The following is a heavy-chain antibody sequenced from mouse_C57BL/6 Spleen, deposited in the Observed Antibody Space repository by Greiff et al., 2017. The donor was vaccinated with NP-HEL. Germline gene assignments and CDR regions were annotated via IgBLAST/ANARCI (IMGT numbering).Heavy chain of an antibody. CDR3: ARHNGNYPYYYAMDY. V-gene: IGHV5-12*01. Sequence: EVQGVESGGGLVQPGGSLKLSCAASGFTFSDYYMYWVRQTPEKRLEWVAYISNGGGSTYYPDTVKGRFTISRDNAKNTLYLQMSRLKSEDTAMYYCARHNGNYPYYYAMDYWGQGTSVTVSS. J-gene: IGHJ4*01. CDR1: GFTFSDYY. CDR2: ISNGGGST. D-gene: IGHD2-1*01.